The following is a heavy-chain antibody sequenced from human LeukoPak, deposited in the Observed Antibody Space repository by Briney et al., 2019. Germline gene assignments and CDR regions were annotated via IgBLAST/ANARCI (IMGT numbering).Heavy chain of an antibody. CDR1: GGSISSGGYY. J-gene: IGHJ4*02. CDR3: ARGPNYLDY. V-gene: IGHV4-31*03. CDR2: IYYSEST. Sequence: SETLTLTCTVSGGSISSGGYYWSWIPQHPGKGLDWIGYIYYSESTYYNPSLKSRVNISVDTSKNQFFLKMSSVAAEDTAGYYCARGPNYLDYWGQGTLVTVSS.